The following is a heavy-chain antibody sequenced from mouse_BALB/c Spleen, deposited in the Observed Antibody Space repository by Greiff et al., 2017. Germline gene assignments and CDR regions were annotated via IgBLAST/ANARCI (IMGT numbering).Heavy chain of an antibody. Sequence: VQLQQSAAELVRPGASVKMSCKASGYTFTSYTMHWVKQRPGQGLEWIGYINPSSGDTEYNQKFKDKTTLTADKTSSTTYMQLSSLTSEDTAVYYRASGTYGYDYVDDWGQGTTLTVSS. V-gene: IGHV1-4*02. CDR3: ASGTYGYDYVDD. CDR2: INPSSGDT. D-gene: IGHD2-14*01. CDR1: GYTFTSYT. J-gene: IGHJ2*01.